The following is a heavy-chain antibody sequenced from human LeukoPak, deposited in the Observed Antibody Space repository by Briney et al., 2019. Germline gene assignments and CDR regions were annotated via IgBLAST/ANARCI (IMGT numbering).Heavy chain of an antibody. Sequence: GGSLRLSCAASGFTFSSYAMHWVRQAPGKGLEWVAVISYDGSNKYYADSVKGRFTISRDNSKNTLYLQMNSLRAEDTAVYYCARGSPRSAAAQYYFDYWGQGTLVTVSS. CDR2: ISYDGSNK. V-gene: IGHV3-30-3*01. CDR3: ARGSPRSAAAQYYFDY. D-gene: IGHD6-13*01. CDR1: GFTFSSYA. J-gene: IGHJ4*02.